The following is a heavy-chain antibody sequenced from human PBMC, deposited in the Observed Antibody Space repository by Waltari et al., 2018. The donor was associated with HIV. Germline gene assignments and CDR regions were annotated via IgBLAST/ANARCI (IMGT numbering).Heavy chain of an antibody. CDR1: GYSISSGYY. CDR3: ARVSAGTTSGYFDY. Sequence: QVQLQESGPGLVKPSETLSLTCTVSGYSISSGYYWGWLRQPPGKGLEWIGSIYHSGSTYYNPSLKSRVTISVDTSKNQFSLKLSSVTAADTAVYYCARVSAGTTSGYFDYWGQGTLVTVSS. V-gene: IGHV4-38-2*02. J-gene: IGHJ4*02. D-gene: IGHD1-1*01. CDR2: IYHSGST.